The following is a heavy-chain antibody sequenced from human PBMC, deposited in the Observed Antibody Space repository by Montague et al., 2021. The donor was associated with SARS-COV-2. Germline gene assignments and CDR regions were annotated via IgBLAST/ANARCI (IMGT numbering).Heavy chain of an antibody. D-gene: IGHD3/OR15-3a*01. CDR3: ARIGGWSGAF. Sequence: TLSLTCTVSGGSISSGDYYWNWIRQPPGKGLEWTAYTYNNDRTNYNPSLKSRVSVSVDTSKNQFSLRLSSVTAADTAVYYCARIGGWSGAFWGQGTLATVSS. J-gene: IGHJ4*02. V-gene: IGHV4-30-4*01. CDR1: GGSISSGDYY. CDR2: TYNNDRT.